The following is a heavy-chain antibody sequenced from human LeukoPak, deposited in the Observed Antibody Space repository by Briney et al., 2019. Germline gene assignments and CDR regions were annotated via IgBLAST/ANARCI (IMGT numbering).Heavy chain of an antibody. Sequence: GGSLGLSCAGPGFMFHDYAIHWVCQAPGKGLEWVSLISGDGGSTFYADSVKGRFTISRDNSKNSLYLQMNSLRSDDTALYYCARESESSGWYDYWGQGTLVTVSS. CDR2: ISGDGGST. CDR3: ARESESSGWYDY. V-gene: IGHV3-43*02. CDR1: GFMFHDYA. J-gene: IGHJ4*02. D-gene: IGHD6-19*01.